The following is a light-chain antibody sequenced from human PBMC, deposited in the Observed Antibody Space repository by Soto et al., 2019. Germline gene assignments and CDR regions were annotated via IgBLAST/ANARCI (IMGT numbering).Light chain of an antibody. CDR3: QQYNNWPPWT. Sequence: EIVMTQSPATLSVSPGERATLSCRAGQSVSSNLAWYQQKPGQAPRPLIYGASTRATGIPARFSGSGSGTEFTLTISSLQSEDFAVYYCQQYNNWPPWTFGQGTKVDIK. J-gene: IGKJ1*01. V-gene: IGKV3-15*01. CDR2: GAS. CDR1: QSVSSN.